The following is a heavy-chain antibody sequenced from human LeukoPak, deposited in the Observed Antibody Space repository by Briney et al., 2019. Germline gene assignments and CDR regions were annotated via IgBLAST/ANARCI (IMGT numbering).Heavy chain of an antibody. D-gene: IGHD3-10*01. CDR3: ARSRLGARRYYYGSGSPFDY. J-gene: IGHJ4*02. CDR1: GGSISNSSSY. V-gene: IGHV4-39*01. CDR2: IYYSGST. Sequence: PSETLSLTCTVSGGSISNSSSYWGWIRQPPGKGLEWIGSIYYSGSTYYNPSPKSRVTISVDTSKNQFSLKLSSVTAADTAVYYCARSRLGARRYYYGSGSPFDYWGQGTLVTVSS.